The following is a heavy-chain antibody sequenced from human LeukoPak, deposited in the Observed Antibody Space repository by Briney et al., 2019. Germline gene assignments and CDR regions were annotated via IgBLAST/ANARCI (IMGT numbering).Heavy chain of an antibody. Sequence: ASVKVSCKASGYTFTSYGISWVRQAPGQGLEWMGWISAYNGNTNYAQKLQGRVTMTTDTSTSTAYMGLRSLRSDDTAVYYCARGPLDYYDSSGYYPFDYWGQGTLVTVSS. CDR1: GYTFTSYG. CDR3: ARGPLDYYDSSGYYPFDY. D-gene: IGHD3-22*01. CDR2: ISAYNGNT. V-gene: IGHV1-18*01. J-gene: IGHJ4*02.